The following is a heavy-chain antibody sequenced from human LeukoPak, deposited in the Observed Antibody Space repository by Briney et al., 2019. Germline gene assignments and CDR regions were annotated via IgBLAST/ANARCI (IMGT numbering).Heavy chain of an antibody. CDR1: GVTVSSNY. CDR3: AKGTWIQLWSPIGY. V-gene: IGHV3-53*01. D-gene: IGHD5-18*01. Sequence: PGGSLRLSCAASGVTVSSNYMSWVRQAPGKGLEWVSEIYSDGSTYYAASVKGRFSISRDNSKNTLYLQMNSLRAEDTAVYYCAKGTWIQLWSPIGYWGQGTLVTVSS. J-gene: IGHJ4*02. CDR2: IYSDGST.